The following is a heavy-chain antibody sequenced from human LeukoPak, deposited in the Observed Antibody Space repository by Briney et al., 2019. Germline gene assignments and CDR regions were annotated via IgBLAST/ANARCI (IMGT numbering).Heavy chain of an antibody. CDR1: GFTFSDYY. CDR2: ISSSGSTI. V-gene: IGHV3-11*04. J-gene: IGHJ4*02. D-gene: IGHD3-22*01. CDR3: ARVYYYDSSGYPPPPDY. Sequence: GGSLRLSCAASGFTFSDYYMSWIRQAPGKGLEWVSYISSSGSTIYYADSVKGRFTISRDSAKNSLYLQMNSLRAEDTAVYYCARVYYYDSSGYPPPPDYWGQGTLVTVSS.